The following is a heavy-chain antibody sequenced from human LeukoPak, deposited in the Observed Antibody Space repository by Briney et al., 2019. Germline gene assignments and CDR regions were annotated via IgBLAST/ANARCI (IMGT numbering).Heavy chain of an antibody. D-gene: IGHD1-26*01. CDR1: GFTFSSYG. CDR2: IRYDENKK. Sequence: GGSLRLSCTASGFTFSSYGMQWVRQAPGKGLEWVACIRYDENKKYYADSVKGRFTVSRDNSENTLFLQMNSLRAEDTALYYCAKDPQRGSPYYFDYWGQGTLVTVSS. CDR3: AKDPQRGSPYYFDY. V-gene: IGHV3-30*02. J-gene: IGHJ4*02.